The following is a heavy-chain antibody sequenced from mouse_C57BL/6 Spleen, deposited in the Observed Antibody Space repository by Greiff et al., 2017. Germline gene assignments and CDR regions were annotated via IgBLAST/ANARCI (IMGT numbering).Heavy chain of an antibody. CDR2: IHPNSGST. CDR3: TKRLGRGDY. D-gene: IGHD4-1*01. Sequence: QVQLQQPGAELVKPGASVKLSCKASGFTITSYCMHWVKQRPGQGLEWIGMIHPNSGSTNYTAKFKGKATLTADKSSSTAYMELSSLTSEDTAVYYCTKRLGRGDYWGQGTTLTVSA. V-gene: IGHV1-64*01. CDR1: GFTITSYC. J-gene: IGHJ2*01.